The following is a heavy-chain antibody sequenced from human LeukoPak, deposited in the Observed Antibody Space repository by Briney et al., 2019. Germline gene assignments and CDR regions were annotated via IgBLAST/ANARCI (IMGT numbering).Heavy chain of an antibody. CDR3: ARLGRYSGTTSGFDY. D-gene: IGHD1-26*01. J-gene: IGHJ4*02. V-gene: IGHV5-51*01. CDR1: GYSFTSYW. Sequence: GESLKISCKGSGYSFTSYWIGWVRQMPGKALEWMGIIYPGDSDTIYSPSFQGQVTISADKSISTAYLRWSSLKASDTAVYYCARLGRYSGTTSGFDYWGQGTLVTVSS. CDR2: IYPGDSDT.